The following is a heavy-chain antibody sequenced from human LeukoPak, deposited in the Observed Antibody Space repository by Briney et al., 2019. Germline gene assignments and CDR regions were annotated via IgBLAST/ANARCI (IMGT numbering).Heavy chain of an antibody. CDR3: ARGRYYYDSSGYLQTGFDP. CDR1: GGSFSGYY. Sequence: SETLSLTCAVYGGSFSGYYWSWIRQPPGKGLEWIGEINHSGSTNYNPSLKSRVTISVDTSKNPFSLKLSSVTAADRAVYYCARGRYYYDSSGYLQTGFDPWGQGTLVTVSS. V-gene: IGHV4-34*01. J-gene: IGHJ5*02. D-gene: IGHD3-22*01. CDR2: INHSGST.